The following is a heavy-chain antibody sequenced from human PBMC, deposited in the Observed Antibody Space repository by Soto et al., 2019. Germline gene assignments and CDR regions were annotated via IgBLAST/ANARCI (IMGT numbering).Heavy chain of an antibody. CDR1: GYSFTSLD. CDR3: ARGVSAGVDY. Sequence: QVQLVQSGAEVREPGASVKVSCKASGYSFTSLDINWVRQTAGQGPEWMGWMQPSTGRTGYAQKFQGRVTMTRDTCINTAYMELTTLTSDDTAFYYCARGVSAGVDYWGQGTLVTVSS. J-gene: IGHJ4*02. D-gene: IGHD3-10*01. CDR2: MQPSTGRT. V-gene: IGHV1-8*01.